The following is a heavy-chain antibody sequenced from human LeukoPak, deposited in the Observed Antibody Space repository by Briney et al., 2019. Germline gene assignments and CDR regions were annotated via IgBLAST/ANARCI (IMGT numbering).Heavy chain of an antibody. CDR1: GFTFSSYS. D-gene: IGHD5-24*01. CDR3: ARGVTMATITPLLC. CDR2: ISSSSSYI. V-gene: IGHV3-21*01. Sequence: GGSLRLSCAASGFTFSSYSMNWVRQAPGKGLEWVSSISSSSSYIYYADSVKGRFTISRDNAKNTLYLQMNSLRVEDAAVYYCARGVTMATITPLLCWGQGTLVTVSS. J-gene: IGHJ4*02.